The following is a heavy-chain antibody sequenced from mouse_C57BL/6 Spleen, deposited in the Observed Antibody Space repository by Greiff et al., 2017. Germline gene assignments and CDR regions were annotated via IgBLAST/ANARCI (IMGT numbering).Heavy chain of an antibody. V-gene: IGHV1-82*01. Sequence: VNVVESGPELVKPGASVKISCKASGYAFSSSWMNWVKQRPGKGLEWIGRIYPGDGDTNYNGKFKGKATLTADKSSSTAYMQLSSLTSEDSAVYFCARTYGSSLYFDYWGQGTTLTVSS. CDR1: GYAFSSSW. D-gene: IGHD1-1*01. J-gene: IGHJ2*01. CDR2: IYPGDGDT. CDR3: ARTYGSSLYFDY.